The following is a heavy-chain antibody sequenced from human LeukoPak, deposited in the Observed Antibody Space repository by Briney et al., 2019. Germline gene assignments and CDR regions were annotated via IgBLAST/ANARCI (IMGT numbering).Heavy chain of an antibody. CDR3: ARHRIAAAGTTRYAFDI. D-gene: IGHD6-13*01. CDR1: GFTFSSYS. CDR2: ISSSSSYI. Sequence: GGSLRLSCAASGFTFSSYSMNWVRQAPGKGLEWVSSISSSSSYIYYADSVKGRFTISRDNAKNSLYLQMNSLRAEDTAVYYCARHRIAAAGTTRYAFDIWGQGTMVTVSS. V-gene: IGHV3-21*01. J-gene: IGHJ3*02.